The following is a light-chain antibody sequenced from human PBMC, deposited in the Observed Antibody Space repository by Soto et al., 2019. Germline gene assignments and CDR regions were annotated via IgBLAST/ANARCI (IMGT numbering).Light chain of an antibody. CDR2: GAS. V-gene: IGKV3-15*01. Sequence: EIVMTQSPATLSVSPGERATLSCRASQSVSSNLVWYQQKPGQAPRLLIYGASTRATGSPARFSGSGSGTDFTLTISSLQSEDFAVYYCQQYSNWPPYTFGQGTRLDIK. CDR1: QSVSSN. J-gene: IGKJ2*01. CDR3: QQYSNWPPYT.